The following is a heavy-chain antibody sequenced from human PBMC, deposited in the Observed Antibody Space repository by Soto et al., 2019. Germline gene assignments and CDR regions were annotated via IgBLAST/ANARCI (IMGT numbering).Heavy chain of an antibody. D-gene: IGHD6-13*01. CDR1: GFTFSSYA. CDR2: ISGSGGST. Sequence: GGSLRLSCAASGFTFSSYAMSWVRQAPGKGLEWVSAISGSGGSTYYADSVKGRFTISRDNSKNTLYLQMNSLRAEDTAVYYCARVIAAAGTAPTSWGQGTLVTVSS. J-gene: IGHJ5*02. CDR3: ARVIAAAGTAPTS. V-gene: IGHV3-23*01.